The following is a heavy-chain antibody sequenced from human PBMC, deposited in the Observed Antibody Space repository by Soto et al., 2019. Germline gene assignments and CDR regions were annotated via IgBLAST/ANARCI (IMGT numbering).Heavy chain of an antibody. D-gene: IGHD2-15*01. J-gene: IGHJ5*02. CDR2: IYAGGNT. CDR3: ARVLNRLTPGGHWFDP. V-gene: IGHV3-66*01. CDR1: GFSVSVNY. Sequence: EVRLVESGGDLVQPGESLRLSCAASGFSVSVNYMSWVRQAPGKGLEWVSVIYAGGNTYYADSVKGRFSISRDKSTNTLFLQSNALRAEDTAVYFCARVLNRLTPGGHWFDPWGQGTLVTVSS.